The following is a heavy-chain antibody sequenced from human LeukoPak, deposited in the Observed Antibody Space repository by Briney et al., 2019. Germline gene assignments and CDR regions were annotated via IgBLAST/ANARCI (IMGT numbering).Heavy chain of an antibody. J-gene: IGHJ4*02. CDR3: AKAPGGIVGY. CDR1: GFTFSSSA. Sequence: GGSLRLSCAASGFTFSSSAMSWVRQAPGKGLEWVSSISGSGSGGSTYYADSVKGRFTISRDNSKNTLYLQMNSLRAEDTAVYFCAKAPGGIVGYWGQGTLVTVSS. CDR2: ISGSGSGGST. V-gene: IGHV3-23*01. D-gene: IGHD3-16*01.